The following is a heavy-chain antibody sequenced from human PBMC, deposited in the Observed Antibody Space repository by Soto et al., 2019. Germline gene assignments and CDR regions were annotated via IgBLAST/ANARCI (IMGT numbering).Heavy chain of an antibody. CDR2: IYYSGST. Sequence: QVQLQVSGPGLVKPSETLSLTCTVSGGSISSYYWSWIRQPPGKGLEWIGYIYYSGSTNYNPSLKSRVTISVDTSKNQFSLKLSSVTAADTAVYYCARQVGGWAPWYFDYWGQGTLVTVSS. CDR1: GGSISSYY. V-gene: IGHV4-59*08. J-gene: IGHJ4*02. CDR3: ARQVGGWAPWYFDY. D-gene: IGHD6-19*01.